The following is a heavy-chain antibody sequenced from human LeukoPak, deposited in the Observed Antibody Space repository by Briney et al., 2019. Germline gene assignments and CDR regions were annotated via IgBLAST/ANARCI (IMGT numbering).Heavy chain of an antibody. D-gene: IGHD3-16*01. CDR3: ARDESYTAGFSVLFGVWGLHYYYYMDV. Sequence: GESLTLSCAPSGFTFSNYGMHWVRQPPDKGLEWVAFIRYDGSEKYYADSVKGRLTISRDNSKNTLYLQVNSLRAEDTAVYYCARDESYTAGFSVLFGVWGLHYYYYMDVWGKGTTVTISS. CDR2: IRYDGSEK. J-gene: IGHJ6*03. V-gene: IGHV3-30*02. CDR1: GFTFSNYG.